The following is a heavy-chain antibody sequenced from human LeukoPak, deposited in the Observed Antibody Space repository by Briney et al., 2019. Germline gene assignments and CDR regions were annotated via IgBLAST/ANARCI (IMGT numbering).Heavy chain of an antibody. J-gene: IGHJ4*02. D-gene: IGHD2-2*01. CDR3: ATATPAAKGGGFDY. Sequence: GASVKVSCKVSGYTLTELSMHWVRQAPGKRLEWMGGFDPEDGETIYAQKFQGRVTMTEDTSTATAYMELRSLRSEDTAVYYCATATPAAKGGGFDYWGQGTLVTVSS. V-gene: IGHV1-24*01. CDR1: GYTLTELS. CDR2: FDPEDGET.